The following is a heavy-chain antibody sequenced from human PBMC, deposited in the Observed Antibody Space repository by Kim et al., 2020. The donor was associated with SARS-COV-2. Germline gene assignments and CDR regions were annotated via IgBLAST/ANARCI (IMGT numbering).Heavy chain of an antibody. CDR3: WGKPRHSGAFNSFAS. J-gene: IGHJ5*01. Sequence: SETLSLTCTVSGASVSSDNSCWGWIRQPPGQGLQWIASIHYTGNTYYDPSPRSRVTISPDTSTNKFSLILISLPAADPAVEYFWGKPRHSGAFNSFASWG. V-gene: IGHV4-39*01. D-gene: IGHD3-16*01. CDR2: IHYTGNT. CDR1: GASVSSDNSC.